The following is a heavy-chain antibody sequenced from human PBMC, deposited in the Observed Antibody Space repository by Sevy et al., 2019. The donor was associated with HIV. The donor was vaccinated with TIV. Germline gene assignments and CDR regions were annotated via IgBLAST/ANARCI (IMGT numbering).Heavy chain of an antibody. CDR1: GFTFSDYY. Sequence: GGSLRLSCAASGFTFSDYYMSWIRXAPGKGLEWVSYISSSGSTIYYADSVKGRFTISRDNAKNSLYLQMNSLRAEDTAVYYCARGGIAAADPTYYYYYGMDVWGQGTTVTVSS. J-gene: IGHJ6*02. D-gene: IGHD6-13*01. CDR3: ARGGIAAADPTYYYYYGMDV. CDR2: ISSSGSTI. V-gene: IGHV3-11*01.